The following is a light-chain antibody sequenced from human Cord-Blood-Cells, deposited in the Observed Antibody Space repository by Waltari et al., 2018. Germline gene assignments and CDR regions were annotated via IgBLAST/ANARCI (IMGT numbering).Light chain of an antibody. CDR1: QNLLHRNGYNY. V-gene: IGKV2-28*01. CDR3: IQALQTPPGYT. Sequence: DIVMTQSPLSLPVTPGEPASISCRSSQNLLHRNGYNYLDWYLQKPGQSPQLLIDLGSNRASGVPDRFSGSGSGTDFTLKISRVEAEDVGVYYCIQALQTPPGYTFGQGTKLEIK. J-gene: IGKJ2*01. CDR2: LGS.